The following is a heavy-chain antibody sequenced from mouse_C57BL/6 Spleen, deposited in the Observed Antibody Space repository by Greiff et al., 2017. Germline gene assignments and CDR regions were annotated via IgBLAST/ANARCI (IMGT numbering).Heavy chain of an antibody. J-gene: IGHJ1*03. Sequence: EVKLVESGEGLVKPGGSLKLSCAASGFTFSSYAMSWVRQTPEKRLEWVAYISSGGDYIYYADTVKGRFTISRDNARNTLYLQMSSLKSEDTAMYYCTSYYGSSYHWYFDVWGTGTTVTVSS. CDR3: TSYYGSSYHWYFDV. CDR1: GFTFSSYA. V-gene: IGHV5-9-1*02. CDR2: ISSGGDYI. D-gene: IGHD1-1*01.